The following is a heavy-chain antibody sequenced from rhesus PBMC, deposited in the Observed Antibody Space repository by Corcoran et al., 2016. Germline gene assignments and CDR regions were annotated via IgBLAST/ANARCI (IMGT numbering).Heavy chain of an antibody. V-gene: IGHV4S12*01. Sequence: QVQLQESGPGVGKPSETLSLTCAVSGGSISGYYYWCWVRRPPGQGLEWIGGIYRNRQSTTYNPSLTSRVTISTDTSKNQFSLKLSSVTATDTAVDYGARQKGRDHYGLDSWGQGVVVTVSS. CDR1: GGSISGYYY. CDR2: IYRNRQST. CDR3: ARQKGRDHYGLDS. J-gene: IGHJ6*01.